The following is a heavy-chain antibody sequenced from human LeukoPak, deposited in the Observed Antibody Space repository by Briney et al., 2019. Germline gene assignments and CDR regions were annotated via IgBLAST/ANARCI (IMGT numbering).Heavy chain of an antibody. CDR2: INTNTGSP. J-gene: IGHJ4*02. CDR1: GYTFTSIT. Sequence: ASVTVSCTASGYTFTSITMNWVRQAPGQGLEWMGWINTNTGSPTFAQGFTGRYVFSLDTSVSTAYLQISSLKAEDTAVYYCAIHLSDSSGYFSYWGQGALVTVSS. CDR3: AIHLSDSSGYFSY. D-gene: IGHD3-22*01. V-gene: IGHV7-4-1*02.